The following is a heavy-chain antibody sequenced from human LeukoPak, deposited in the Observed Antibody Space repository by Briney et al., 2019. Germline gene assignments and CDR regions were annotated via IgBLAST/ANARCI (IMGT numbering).Heavy chain of an antibody. D-gene: IGHD3/OR15-3a*01. Sequence: GGSLRLSCVASGFTVSSNYMNWVRQAPGKGLEWVSSISSSSSYIYYADSVKGRFTISRDNAKNSLYLQMNSLRAEDAAVYYCARGLQADWDYWGQGTLVTVSS. CDR3: ARGLQADWDY. CDR1: GFTVSSNY. CDR2: ISSSSSYI. V-gene: IGHV3-21*01. J-gene: IGHJ4*02.